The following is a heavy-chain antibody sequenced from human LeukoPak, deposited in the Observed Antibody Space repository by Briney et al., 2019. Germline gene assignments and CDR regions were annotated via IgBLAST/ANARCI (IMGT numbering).Heavy chain of an antibody. CDR2: IGTASDT. Sequence: PGGTLRLSCAASGFTFSGFDMHWVRQPTGQGLEWVSTIGTASDTYYPGSVEGRFTLSRDNAKNSLYLQMNSLTAGDTAVYYCARGSPRGKYYYMDVWGKGTTVTVSS. CDR1: GFTFSGFD. J-gene: IGHJ6*03. D-gene: IGHD1-1*01. CDR3: ARGSPRGKYYYMDV. V-gene: IGHV3-13*01.